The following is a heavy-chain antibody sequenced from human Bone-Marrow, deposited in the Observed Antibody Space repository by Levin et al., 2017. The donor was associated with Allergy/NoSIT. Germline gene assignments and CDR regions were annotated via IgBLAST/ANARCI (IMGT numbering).Heavy chain of an antibody. V-gene: IGHV3-53*01. J-gene: IGHJ4*02. D-gene: IGHD3-10*01. Sequence: RRKERRGEGKETGKGEEGVYVIYSGGSTYYDSSLTFLFPLSRDNSKNTLYLQMNSLRAEDTAVYYCARGWFGELLSHWGQGTLVTVSS. CDR3: ARGWFGELLSH. CDR1: RRKE. CDR2: IYSGGST.